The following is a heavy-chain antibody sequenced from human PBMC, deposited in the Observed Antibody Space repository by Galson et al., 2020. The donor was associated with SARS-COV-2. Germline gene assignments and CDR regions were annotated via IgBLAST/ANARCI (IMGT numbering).Heavy chain of an antibody. D-gene: IGHD3-22*01. CDR2: ISYEGSKK. V-gene: IGHV3-33*08. Sequence: GGSLRLSCEASGFTFNNFGMHWVRQAPGKGLEWLAVISYEGSKKYYEDSLKGRFTISRDNFKNTVFLQMNSLRAEDTAVYYCARSDYDGNGKAYFQHWGQGSLVTVSS. CDR3: ARSDYDGNGKAYFQH. J-gene: IGHJ1*01. CDR1: GFTFNNFG.